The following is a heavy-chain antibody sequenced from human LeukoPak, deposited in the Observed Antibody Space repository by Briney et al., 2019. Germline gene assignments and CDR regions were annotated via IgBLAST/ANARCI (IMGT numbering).Heavy chain of an antibody. J-gene: IGHJ4*02. CDR3: ARVACSSTSCWDFDY. Sequence: SETLSLTCTVSGGSISSYYWSWIRQPPGKGLEWIGYIYYSGSTNYNPSLKSRVTISVDTSKNQFSLKLSSVTAADTAVYYCARVACSSTSCWDFDYWGQGTLVTVSS. CDR1: GGSISSYY. CDR2: IYYSGST. D-gene: IGHD2-2*01. V-gene: IGHV4-59*01.